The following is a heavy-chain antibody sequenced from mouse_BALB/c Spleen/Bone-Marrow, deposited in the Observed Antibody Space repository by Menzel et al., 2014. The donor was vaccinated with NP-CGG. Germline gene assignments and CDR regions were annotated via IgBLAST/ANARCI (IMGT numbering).Heavy chain of an antibody. V-gene: IGHV5-6-3*01. CDR1: GFTFSNYG. J-gene: IGHJ4*01. D-gene: IGHD1-1*01. CDR3: ARDDGFYGLDR. CDR2: INNNGDKT. Sequence: DVMLVESGGGLVQPGWSLKLSCAASGFTFSNYGMSWVRQTPDKRLDLVTTINNNGDKTYSTDSVKGRFTISRDNAKNTLYLQMSSLKSEDTAMYYCARDDGFYGLDRWGQGTSVTGSS.